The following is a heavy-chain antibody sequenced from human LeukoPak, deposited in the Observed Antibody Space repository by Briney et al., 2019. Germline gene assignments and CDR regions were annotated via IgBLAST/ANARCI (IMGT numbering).Heavy chain of an antibody. CDR1: GFSLSNYY. D-gene: IGHD3-10*01. Sequence: GASVTVSCKAFGFSLSNYYMHWVRQAPGQGLECMGVISPTGDGTEYARNFYGRVTLTRDMSTSTVFMELRSLRSEGAAVYYCARELPRAGWLDPWGQGALVTVSS. CDR2: ISPTGDGT. CDR3: ARELPRAGWLDP. V-gene: IGHV1-46*01. J-gene: IGHJ5*02.